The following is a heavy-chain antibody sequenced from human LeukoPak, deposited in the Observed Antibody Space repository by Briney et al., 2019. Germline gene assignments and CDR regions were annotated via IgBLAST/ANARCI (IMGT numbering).Heavy chain of an antibody. V-gene: IGHV3-30-3*01. D-gene: IGHD7-27*01. CDR3: ARAGESYYYYMDV. J-gene: IGHJ6*03. CDR2: ISYDGSNK. Sequence: GRSLRLSCAASGFTFSSYAMHWVRQAPGKGLEWVAVISYDGSNKYYADSVKGRFTISRDNSKNTLYLQMNSLRAEDTAVYYCARAGESYYYYMDVWGKGTTVTVSS. CDR1: GFTFSSYA.